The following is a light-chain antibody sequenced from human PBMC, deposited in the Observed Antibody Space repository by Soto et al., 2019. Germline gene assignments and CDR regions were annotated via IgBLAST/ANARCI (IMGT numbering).Light chain of an antibody. CDR3: QRYGSSVT. V-gene: IGKV3-20*01. J-gene: IGKJ4*02. CDR2: GAS. Sequence: EKVLTQSPGTLSLSPGERATLSCRASQSVSSSYLAWYQQKPGQAPRLLIYGASNRATGIPDRFSGSGSGTNFPITSSRLEQDFFAVYYCQRYGSSVTFGEGTKVDIK. CDR1: QSVSSSY.